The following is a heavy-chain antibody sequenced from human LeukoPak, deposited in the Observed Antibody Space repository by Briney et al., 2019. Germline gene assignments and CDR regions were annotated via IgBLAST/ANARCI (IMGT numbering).Heavy chain of an antibody. CDR3: AREAQYCSGGSCYGGYFQH. V-gene: IGHV4-34*01. J-gene: IGHJ1*01. CDR2: VNHSEAT. Sequence: PSETLSLTCAGYGGSFSGYYWSWIRQPPGKGLEWIGEVNHSEATDYNPSFKSRVTISVDTSKNQFSLKLSSVTAADTAVYYCAREAQYCSGGSCYGGYFQHWGQGTLVTVSS. CDR1: GGSFSGYY. D-gene: IGHD2-15*01.